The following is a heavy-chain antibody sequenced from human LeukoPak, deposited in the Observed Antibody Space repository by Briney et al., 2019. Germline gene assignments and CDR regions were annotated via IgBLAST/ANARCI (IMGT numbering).Heavy chain of an antibody. D-gene: IGHD3-10*01. V-gene: IGHV3-23*01. CDR2: IGDSGDAT. CDR3: AKDVVRGVVMTDY. CDR1: GFTFSSYD. J-gene: IGHJ4*02. Sequence: GGSLRLSCAASGFTFSSYDMTWVRQAPGKGLEWISTIGDSGDATYYADSVKGRFTISRDNSKNTLSLEMNSLRVDDTAAYYCAKDVVRGVVMTDYWGQGTLVTVSS.